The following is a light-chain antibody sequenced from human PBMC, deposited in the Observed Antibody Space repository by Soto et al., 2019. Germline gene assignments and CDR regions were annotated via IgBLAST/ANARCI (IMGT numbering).Light chain of an antibody. J-gene: IGKJ4*01. V-gene: IGKV3-11*01. CDR2: DAS. Sequence: EIVLTQSPATLSLSPGERATLSCRASQSVSSYLAWYQQKPGQAPRLLIYDASNRATGIPARFSGSGSGTDFTLTISSLEPEDFAVYYCQQRSNWPLTFCGGTKVDTK. CDR1: QSVSSY. CDR3: QQRSNWPLT.